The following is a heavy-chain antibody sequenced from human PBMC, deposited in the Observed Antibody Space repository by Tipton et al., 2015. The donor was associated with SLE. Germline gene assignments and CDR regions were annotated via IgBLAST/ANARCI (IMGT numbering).Heavy chain of an antibody. CDR2: IFYNGRT. CDR1: GGPIRSASSY. D-gene: IGHD2/OR15-2a*01. V-gene: IGHV4-39*07. CDR3: ARSSSVRTLLWPTFAY. J-gene: IGHJ4*02. Sequence: TLSLTCSVSGGPIRSASSYWGWIRQPPGKGLEWIGSIFYNGRTYYNPSLKSRVTISLVTSKNQLSLRLSSVTAADTAVYYCARSSSVRTLLWPTFAYWGQGTLVTVSS.